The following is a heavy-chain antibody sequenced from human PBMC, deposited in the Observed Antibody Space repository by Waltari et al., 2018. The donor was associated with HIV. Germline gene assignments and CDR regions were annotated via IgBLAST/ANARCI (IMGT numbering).Heavy chain of an antibody. CDR1: GGSVSSTSYF. Sequence: QLQLQASGPGLVRPSETLSLTCTVSGGSVSSTSYFRRWIRQPPGRGLEWVGRIYYTGRAYYNPSLKSRVTISVDTSKNQFSLKVTSVTAADTAVYYCARHALRVGAAYWNFDLWGRGTLVTVSS. J-gene: IGHJ2*01. V-gene: IGHV4-39*01. CDR2: IYYTGRA. CDR3: ARHALRVGAAYWNFDL. D-gene: IGHD1-26*01.